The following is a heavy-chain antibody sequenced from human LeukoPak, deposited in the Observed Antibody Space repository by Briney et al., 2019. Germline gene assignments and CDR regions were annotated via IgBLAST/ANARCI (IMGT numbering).Heavy chain of an antibody. D-gene: IGHD3-10*01. CDR2: ISSSSSYI. CDR1: GFTFSSYS. Sequence: PGGSLRLSCAASGFTFSSYSMNWVRQAPGKGLEWIASISSSSSYIYYADSVKGRFTISRDNAKNSLYLQMNSLRAEDTAVYYCARAPSLLGFGELDYWGQGTLVTVSS. CDR3: ARAPSLLGFGELDY. V-gene: IGHV3-21*01. J-gene: IGHJ4*02.